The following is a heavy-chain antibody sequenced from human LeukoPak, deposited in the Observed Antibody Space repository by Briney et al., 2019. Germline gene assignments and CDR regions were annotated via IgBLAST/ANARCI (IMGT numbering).Heavy chain of an antibody. Sequence: GGSLRLSCAASGFTVSSNYMSWVRQAPGKGLEWVSVIYSGGSTYYADSVKGRFTISRDNSKNTLYLQMNSLRAEDTAVYYCAFGSGSYSQDAFDIWGQGTMVTVSS. J-gene: IGHJ3*02. D-gene: IGHD3-10*01. CDR2: IYSGGST. CDR1: GFTVSSNY. CDR3: AFGSGSYSQDAFDI. V-gene: IGHV3-53*01.